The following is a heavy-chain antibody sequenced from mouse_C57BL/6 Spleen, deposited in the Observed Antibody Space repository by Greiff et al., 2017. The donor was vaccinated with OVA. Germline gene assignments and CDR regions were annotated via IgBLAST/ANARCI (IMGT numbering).Heavy chain of an antibody. D-gene: IGHD1-1*01. CDR3: VREEGITTVVPKGFDY. Sequence: VQLQQSGPELVKPGASVKISCKASGYAFSSSWMNWVKQRPGKGLEWIGRIYPGDGDTNYNGKFKGKATLTADKSSSTAYMQLSSLTSEDSAVYFCVREEGITTVVPKGFDYWGQGTTLTVS. CDR1: GYAFSSSW. J-gene: IGHJ2*01. V-gene: IGHV1-82*01. CDR2: IYPGDGDT.